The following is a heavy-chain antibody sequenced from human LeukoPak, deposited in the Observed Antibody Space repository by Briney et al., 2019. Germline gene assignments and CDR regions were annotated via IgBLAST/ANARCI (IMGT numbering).Heavy chain of an antibody. V-gene: IGHV4-30-2*01. CDR1: GGSISSGGYS. Sequence: LQTLSLTCAVSGGSISSGGYSWGWIRQPPGKGLEWIGYIYHSGSTYYNPSLKSRVTISVDRSKNQFSLKLSSVTAADTAVYYCASYGDYSSGYFDYWGQGTLVTVSS. CDR2: IYHSGST. D-gene: IGHD4-17*01. J-gene: IGHJ4*02. CDR3: ASYGDYSSGYFDY.